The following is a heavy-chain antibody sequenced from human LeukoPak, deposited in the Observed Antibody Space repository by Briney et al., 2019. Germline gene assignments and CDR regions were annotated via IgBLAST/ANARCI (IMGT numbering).Heavy chain of an antibody. J-gene: IGHJ5*02. D-gene: IGHD6-13*01. CDR3: VPSEEKQQLDP. V-gene: IGHV3-30*02. CDR1: GFTFSTYT. Sequence: PGGSLRLSCAASGFTFSTYTMHWVRQAAGQGLEWVALIRYDGGKEYYADSVKGRFTMSRDNSKNTLYLQMNSLRAEDTAVYYCVPSEEKQQLDPWGQGTLVTVSS. CDR2: IRYDGGKE.